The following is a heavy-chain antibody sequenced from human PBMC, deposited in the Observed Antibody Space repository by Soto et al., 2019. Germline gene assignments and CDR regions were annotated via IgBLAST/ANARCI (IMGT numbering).Heavy chain of an antibody. CDR1: GGSFSGYY. CDR3: ARGRRTTVTIDY. V-gene: IGHV4-34*01. CDR2: INHSGST. Sequence: SETLSLTCAVYGGSFSGYYWSWIRQPPGKGLEWIGEINHSGSTNYNPSLKSRVTISVGTSKNQFSLKLSSVTAADTAVYYCARGRRTTVTIDYWGQGTLVT. D-gene: IGHD4-17*01. J-gene: IGHJ4*02.